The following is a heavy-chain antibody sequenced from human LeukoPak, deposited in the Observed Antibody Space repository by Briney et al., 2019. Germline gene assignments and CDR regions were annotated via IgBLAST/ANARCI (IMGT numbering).Heavy chain of an antibody. CDR2: IRHDGSNK. D-gene: IGHD3-16*02. CDR3: AKDGVTFGGVIVIPWFDY. V-gene: IGHV3-30*02. J-gene: IGHJ4*02. CDR1: GFTFSSYG. Sequence: PGGSLRLSCAASGFTFSSYGMHWVRQAPGKGLEWVAFIRHDGSNKYYADSVKGRFTISRDNSKNTLYLQMDSLRAEDTAVNYCAKDGVTFGGVIVIPWFDYWGQGTLVTVSS.